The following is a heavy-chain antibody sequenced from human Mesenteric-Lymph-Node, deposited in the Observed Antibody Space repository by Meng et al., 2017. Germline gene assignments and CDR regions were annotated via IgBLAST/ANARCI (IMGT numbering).Heavy chain of an antibody. CDR3: ASFDFPRTYY. V-gene: IGHV3-21*01. D-gene: IGHD3/OR15-3a*01. CDR2: ISSSSSYI. Sequence: GESLKISCAASGFTFDDYAMNWVRQAPGKGLEWVSSISSSSSYIYYADSVKGRFTISRDNAKNSLYLQMTSLRAEDTAVYYCASFDFPRTYYWGQGTLVTVSS. J-gene: IGHJ4*02. CDR1: GFTFDDYA.